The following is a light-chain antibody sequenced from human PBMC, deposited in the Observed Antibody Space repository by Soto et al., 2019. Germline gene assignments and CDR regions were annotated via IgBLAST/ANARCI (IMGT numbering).Light chain of an antibody. Sequence: QSALTQPASVSGSPGQSITISCTGTSSDVGGYKYVSWYQQHPGKAPKLMIYEVSNRPSGVSNRFSGSKSGNTASLTISGLQAEDEADYYCSSYTISSILAFGGGTQLTVL. V-gene: IGLV2-14*01. J-gene: IGLJ2*01. CDR3: SSYTISSILA. CDR1: SSDVGGYKY. CDR2: EVS.